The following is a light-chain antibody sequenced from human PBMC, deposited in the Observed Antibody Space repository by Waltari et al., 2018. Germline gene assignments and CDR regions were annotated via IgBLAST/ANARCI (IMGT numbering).Light chain of an antibody. V-gene: IGKV1-33*01. J-gene: IGKJ4*01. CDR2: DAS. Sequence: DIQMTQSPSSLSASVGDSVTITCRASQGISNYFNWYQQKPGKAPKLLLYDASNLQTGVPSRFSGSGSGTDFTFTISSLQPEDIATYYCQQYDNLPLTFGGGTKVEIK. CDR1: QGISNY. CDR3: QQYDNLPLT.